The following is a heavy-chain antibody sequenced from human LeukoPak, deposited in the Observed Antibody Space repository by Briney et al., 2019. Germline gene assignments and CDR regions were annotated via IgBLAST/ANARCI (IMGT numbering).Heavy chain of an antibody. CDR2: IKEDGSET. J-gene: IGHJ4*02. CDR1: GFTFKKYW. CDR3: AREAPRRGETRDGYR. D-gene: IGHD5-24*01. Sequence: GESLRLSCAASGFTFKKYWMNWVRQVPGKGLECLANIKEDGSETYYADSVKGRFTISRDNPKNLLFLQINSLRVEDTAVYYCAREAPRRGETRDGYRWGQGTLVTVSS. V-gene: IGHV3-7*01.